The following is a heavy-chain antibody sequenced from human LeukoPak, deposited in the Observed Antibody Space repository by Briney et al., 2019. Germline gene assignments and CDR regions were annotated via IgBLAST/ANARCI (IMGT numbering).Heavy chain of an antibody. CDR3: ARDGGYSYGETNFDY. J-gene: IGHJ4*02. CDR1: GFTFSSYA. D-gene: IGHD5-18*01. CDR2: ISGSGGST. Sequence: GGSLRLSCAASGFTFSSYAMSWVRQAPGKGLEWVSAISGSGGSTYYADSVKGRFTISRDNSKNTLYLQMNSLRAEDTAVYYCARDGGYSYGETNFDYWGQGTLVTVSS. V-gene: IGHV3-23*01.